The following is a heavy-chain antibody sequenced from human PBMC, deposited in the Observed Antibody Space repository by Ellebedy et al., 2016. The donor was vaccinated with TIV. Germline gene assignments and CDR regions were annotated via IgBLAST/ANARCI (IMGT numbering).Heavy chain of an antibody. J-gene: IGHJ4*02. CDR1: GFTFTNFW. D-gene: IGHD1-14*01. CDR2: INIDGSIT. V-gene: IGHV3-74*01. CDR3: ARWAYVNSWYHLDY. Sequence: PGGSLRLSCEASGFTFTNFWFHWVRQVPGKGLLSVSRINIDGSITTYADSVKGRFTVSRDNDRDTLYLDMSSLRAEDTAKYYCARWAYVNSWYHLDYWGQGTLVTVSS.